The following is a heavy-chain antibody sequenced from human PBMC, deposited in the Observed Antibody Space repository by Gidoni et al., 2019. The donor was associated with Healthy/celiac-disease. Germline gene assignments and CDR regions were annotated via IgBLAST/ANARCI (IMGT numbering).Heavy chain of an antibody. CDR1: GGSISSRSYY. CDR2: IYYSGST. J-gene: IGHJ3*02. CDR3: ARHAASGHKIRGNAFDI. Sequence: QLQLQESGPGLVKPSETLSLTCTVSGGSISSRSYYWGWIRQPPGKGLEWIGSIYYSGSTYYNPSLKSRVTISVDTSKNQFSLKLSSVTAEDTAVYYWARHAASGHKIRGNAFDIWGQGTMVTVSS. V-gene: IGHV4-39*01. D-gene: IGHD3-10*01.